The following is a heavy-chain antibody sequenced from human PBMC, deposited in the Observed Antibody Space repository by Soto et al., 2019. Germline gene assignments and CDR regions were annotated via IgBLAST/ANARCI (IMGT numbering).Heavy chain of an antibody. V-gene: IGHV3-15*01. CDR3: TTASLLLISVVRGVIFKSKDYYYYMDV. CDR2: IKSKTDGATT. Sequence: EVQLVESGGGLVKPGGSLRLSCAASGLTFSNAWMSWVRQAPGKGLEWVGRIKSKTDGATTDYGTRGKGRFTISRDDSKNTLYLQMNSLKTEDTAVYYCTTASLLLISVVRGVIFKSKDYYYYMDVWGKGTTVTVSS. J-gene: IGHJ6*03. CDR1: GLTFSNAW. D-gene: IGHD3-10*01.